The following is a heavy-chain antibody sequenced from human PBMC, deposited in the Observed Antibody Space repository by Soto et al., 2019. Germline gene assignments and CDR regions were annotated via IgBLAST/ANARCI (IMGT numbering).Heavy chain of an antibody. J-gene: IGHJ4*02. CDR2: ISSSGSTI. V-gene: IGHV3-11*01. CDR3: ARAGTTIFGVVITRGVDY. CDR1: GFTFSDYY. D-gene: IGHD3-3*01. Sequence: GGSLRLSCAASGFTFSDYYMSWIRQAPGKGLEWVSYISSSGSTIYYADSVKGRFTISRDNAKNSLYLQMNSLGAEDTAVYYCARAGTTIFGVVITRGVDYWGQGTLVTVSS.